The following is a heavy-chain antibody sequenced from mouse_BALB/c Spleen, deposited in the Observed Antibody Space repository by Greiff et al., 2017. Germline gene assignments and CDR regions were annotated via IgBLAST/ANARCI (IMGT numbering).Heavy chain of an antibody. Sequence: EVHLVESGGGLVKPGGSLKLSCAASGFTFSDYYMYWVRQTPEKRLEWVATISDGGSYTYYPDSVKGRFTISRDNAKNNLYLQMSSLKSEDTAMYYCARGRFAYWGQGTLVTVSA. J-gene: IGHJ3*01. CDR2: ISDGGSYT. CDR3: ARGRFAY. V-gene: IGHV5-4*02. CDR1: GFTFSDYY. D-gene: IGHD3-3*01.